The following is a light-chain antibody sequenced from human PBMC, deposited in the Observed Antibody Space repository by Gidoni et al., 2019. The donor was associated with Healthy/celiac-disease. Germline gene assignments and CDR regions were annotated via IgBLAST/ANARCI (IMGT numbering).Light chain of an antibody. CDR1: NIGSKS. CDR2: DDS. J-gene: IGLJ2*01. V-gene: IGLV3-21*03. CDR3: QVWDSSSDHVV. Sequence: SLPTHPPSLSVPPGKTARITCGGNNIGSKSVHWYQQKPGQAPVLVVYDDSDRPSGIPERFSGSNSGNTATLTISRVEAGDEADYYCQVWDSSSDHVVFGGGTKLTVL.